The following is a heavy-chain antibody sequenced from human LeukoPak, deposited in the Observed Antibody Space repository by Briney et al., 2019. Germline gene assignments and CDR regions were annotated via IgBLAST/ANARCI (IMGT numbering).Heavy chain of an antibody. Sequence: GCSLRLSCAASGFTFSSYEMNWVHQAAGKGVAGVSYISSSGSTIYYADSVKGRFTISRDNAKNSLYLQMNSLRAEDTAVYYCAREAGSSWFAPLDYWGQGTLVTVSS. CDR2: ISSSGSTI. CDR3: AREAGSSWFAPLDY. V-gene: IGHV3-48*03. J-gene: IGHJ4*02. D-gene: IGHD6-13*01. CDR1: GFTFSSYE.